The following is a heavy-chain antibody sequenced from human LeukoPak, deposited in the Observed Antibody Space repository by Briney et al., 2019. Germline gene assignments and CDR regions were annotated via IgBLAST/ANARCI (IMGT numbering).Heavy chain of an antibody. CDR1: GFTFSSYA. CDR2: ISGSGGST. J-gene: IGHJ4*02. D-gene: IGHD5-18*01. CDR3: AKDRRYSYGDFDY. V-gene: IGHV3-23*01. Sequence: PGGPLRLSCAASGFTFSSYAMSWLRQAPGKGLEWVSAISGSGGSTYYADSVKGRFTISRDNSKNTLYLQMNSLRAEDTAVYYCAKDRRYSYGDFDYWGQGTLVTVYS.